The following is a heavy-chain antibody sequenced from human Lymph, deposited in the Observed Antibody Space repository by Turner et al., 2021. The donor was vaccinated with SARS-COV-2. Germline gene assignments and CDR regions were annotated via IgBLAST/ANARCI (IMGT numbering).Heavy chain of an antibody. CDR3: ARYGSGGYFYYGLDV. V-gene: IGHV3-30*04. D-gene: IGHD3-10*01. J-gene: IGHJ6*02. CDR2: ISYDGSNK. CDR1: GFTFSTYA. Sequence: QVQLEESGGGVVQPGGSVRLYCAASGFTFSTYAIHWVRQAAGKGLEWVAVISYDGSNKYYADSVKGRFTISRDNSKNTLYLQMNSLRAEDTAVYYCARYGSGGYFYYGLDVWGQGTTVTVSS.